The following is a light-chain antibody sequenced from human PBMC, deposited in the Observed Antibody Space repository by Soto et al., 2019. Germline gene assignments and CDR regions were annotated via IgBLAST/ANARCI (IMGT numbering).Light chain of an antibody. CDR2: AAS. J-gene: IGKJ1*01. V-gene: IGKV3-20*01. CDR3: QQYAGSPWT. Sequence: EIVLTQSPGTLSLSPGERATLSCRASQRISSSHLAWYQQKPGQAPRLLIYAASSRATGVPDRFSGSGSGTDFALTISRLEPEDFAVFYCQQYAGSPWTFGQGTKVEIK. CDR1: QRISSSH.